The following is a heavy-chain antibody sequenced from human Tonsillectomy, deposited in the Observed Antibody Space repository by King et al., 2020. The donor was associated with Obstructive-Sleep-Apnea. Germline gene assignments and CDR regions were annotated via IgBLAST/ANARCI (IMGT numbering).Heavy chain of an antibody. J-gene: IGHJ6*02. V-gene: IGHV5-51*01. Sequence: VQLVESGAEVKKPGESLKISCKGSGYSFSSYCIGWVRQMPGQGLEWMGIIYPGDSDNIYRASFQGQVTISGDKSNSTAYLQWSSLRASDTAMYYCAGEGISTDYYGVEVWGQGTPVTVSS. CDR1: GYSFSSYC. CDR3: AGEGISTDYYGVEV. CDR2: IYPGDSDN. D-gene: IGHD2-2*01.